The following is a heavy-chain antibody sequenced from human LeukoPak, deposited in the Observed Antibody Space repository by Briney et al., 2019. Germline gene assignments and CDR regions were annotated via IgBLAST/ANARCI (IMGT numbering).Heavy chain of an antibody. J-gene: IGHJ3*02. CDR3: ARDINSVAFDM. V-gene: IGHV3-21*01. D-gene: IGHD1-1*01. CDR2: IGFSTAYI. Sequence: GGSLRLSCAGSTFTFSSHTINWVRQAPGRGLEWVSCIGFSTAYIHYADSVKGRFTVTRDNAKGSVSLQMNSLRAEDTAVYYCARDINSVAFDMWGQGTVVTVSS. CDR1: TFTFSSHT.